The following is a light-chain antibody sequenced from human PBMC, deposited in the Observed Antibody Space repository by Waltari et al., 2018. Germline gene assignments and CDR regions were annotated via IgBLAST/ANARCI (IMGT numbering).Light chain of an antibody. V-gene: IGKV4-1*01. J-gene: IGKJ1*01. Sequence: DIVMTQSADSLAVPLGERANIDCKSSQNVFYRSDNKNYRAWYQRKPVQPPKLLFYWASTRESGVPDRFSSSGSGTDCTLTINNLQAEDVAVYYCQQYYRSRTFGQGTKVEIK. CDR1: QNVFYRSDNKNY. CDR3: QQYYRSRT. CDR2: WAS.